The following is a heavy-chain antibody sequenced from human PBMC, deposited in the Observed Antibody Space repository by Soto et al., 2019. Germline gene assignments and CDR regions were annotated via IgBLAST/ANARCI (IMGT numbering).Heavy chain of an antibody. J-gene: IGHJ5*02. CDR2: ISYSGST. CDR1: GGSISRGGYY. D-gene: IGHD3-10*01. V-gene: IGHV4-61*08. CDR3: ARDRVISWYYYGSGSYGNWFDP. Sequence: PSETLSLTCSVSGGSISRGGYYWSWIRQHPGKGLEWIGYISYSGSTNYNPSLKSRVTISVDTSKNQFSLKLSSVTAADTAVYYCARDRVISWYYYGSGSYGNWFDPWGQGTLVTVSS.